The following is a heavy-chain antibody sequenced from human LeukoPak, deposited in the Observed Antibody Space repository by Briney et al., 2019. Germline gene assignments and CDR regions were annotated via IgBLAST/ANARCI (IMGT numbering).Heavy chain of an antibody. CDR2: IYHSGST. Sequence: PSETLSLTCTVSGGSISSYYWGWIRQPPGKGLEWIGSIYHSGSTYYNPSLKSRVTISVDTSKNQFSLKLSSVTAADTAMYYCAGQYCSGGSCYWFDPWGQGTLVTVSS. J-gene: IGHJ5*02. V-gene: IGHV4-38-2*02. D-gene: IGHD2-15*01. CDR1: GGSISSYY. CDR3: AGQYCSGGSCYWFDP.